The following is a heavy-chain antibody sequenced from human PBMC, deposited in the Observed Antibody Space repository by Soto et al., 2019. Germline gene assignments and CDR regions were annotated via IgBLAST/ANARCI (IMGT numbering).Heavy chain of an antibody. V-gene: IGHV1-8*01. D-gene: IGHD3-22*01. CDR2: MNPNSGNT. CDR1: GYTITSYD. CDR3: ARVSYDSRGANWFDP. Sequence: ASVKVSCIASGYTITSYDINRVRQATGQGLEWMGWMNPNSGNTGYAQKFQGRVTMTRNTSISTAYMELSSLRSEDTAVYYCARVSYDSRGANWFDPWGQGTLVTVSS. J-gene: IGHJ5*02.